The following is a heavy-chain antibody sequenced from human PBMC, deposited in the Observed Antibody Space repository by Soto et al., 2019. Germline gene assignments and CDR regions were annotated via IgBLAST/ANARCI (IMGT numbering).Heavy chain of an antibody. V-gene: IGHV1-69*13. J-gene: IGHJ4*02. CDR1: GGTFSSYA. CDR3: ARTGRSGDYYDSSGYSGGIVDY. D-gene: IGHD3-22*01. Sequence: SVKVSCKASGGTFSSYAIGWVRQAPGQGLEWMGGIIPIFGTANYAQKFQGRVTITADESTSTAYMELSSLRSEDTAVYYCARTGRSGDYYDSSGYSGGIVDYWGQGTLVTVSS. CDR2: IIPIFGTA.